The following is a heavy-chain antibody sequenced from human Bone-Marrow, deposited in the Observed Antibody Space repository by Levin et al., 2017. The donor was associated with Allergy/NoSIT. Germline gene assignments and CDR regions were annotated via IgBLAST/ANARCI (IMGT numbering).Heavy chain of an antibody. CDR3: ARSESGNDAGDY. D-gene: IGHD5-12*01. Sequence: SETLSLTCTVSGDSITGYHWSWIRQPPGKGLEWIGYFYYSGTTNLNPSLKSRLTMSVDLSKNQFSLRLNSVTAADTALYYCARSESGNDAGDYWGQGTLVTVSS. CDR1: GDSITGYH. V-gene: IGHV4-59*08. CDR2: FYYSGTT. J-gene: IGHJ4*02.